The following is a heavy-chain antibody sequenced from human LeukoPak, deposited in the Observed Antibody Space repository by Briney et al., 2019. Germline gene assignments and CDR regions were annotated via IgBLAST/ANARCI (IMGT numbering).Heavy chain of an antibody. CDR2: IIPIFGTA. V-gene: IGHV1-69*13. CDR1: GGTFSSYA. Sequence: SVKVSCKASGGTFSSYAISWVRQAPGQGLEWMGGIIPIFGTANYAQKFQGRVTITADESTSTAYMELSSLRSEDTAVYYCARDSSYCGGDCYPDYWGQGTLVTVSS. J-gene: IGHJ4*02. CDR3: ARDSSYCGGDCYPDY. D-gene: IGHD2-21*02.